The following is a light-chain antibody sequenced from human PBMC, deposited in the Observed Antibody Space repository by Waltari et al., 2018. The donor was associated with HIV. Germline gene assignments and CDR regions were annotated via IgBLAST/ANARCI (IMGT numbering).Light chain of an antibody. J-gene: IGKJ1*01. CDR1: QSLLYSSKNENF. V-gene: IGKV4-1*01. CDR2: SAS. Sequence: DIVMTQSPHSLALSLGERATITCTSSQSLLYSSKNENFLAWYQQKPGQTPQLLIYSASTRGSGVPDRFSGSGSGTDFTLTINSLQSGDVAVYFCQQYYTTPPTFGQGTRVEIK. CDR3: QQYYTTPPT.